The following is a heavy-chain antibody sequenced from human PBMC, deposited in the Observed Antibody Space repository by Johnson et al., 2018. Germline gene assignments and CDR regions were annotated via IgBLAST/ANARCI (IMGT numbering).Heavy chain of an antibody. CDR1: GFTFSSYG. J-gene: IGHJ6*02. D-gene: IGHD6-13*01. V-gene: IGHV3-33*01. CDR3: ARAESSPHYGMDV. CDR2: IWYDGGNK. Sequence: VQLVESGGGVVQPGRSLRLSCAASGFTFSSYGMHWVRQAPGKGLEWVAVIWYDGGNKYYADSVKGRFTISRDNSKNTLYLQMNSLRAEDTAGYYCARAESSPHYGMDVWGQGTTVTVSS.